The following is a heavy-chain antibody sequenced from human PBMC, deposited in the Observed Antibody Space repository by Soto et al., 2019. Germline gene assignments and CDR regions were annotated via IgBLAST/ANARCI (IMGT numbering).Heavy chain of an antibody. J-gene: IGHJ5*02. CDR1: GYSISSGYY. V-gene: IGHV4-38-2*02. D-gene: IGHD2-2*01. Sequence: PSETLSLTCAVSGYSISSGYYWGWIRQPPGKGLEWIGRIYHSGSTYYNTSLKSRVTISVDTSKNQFALKLSSVTAADTAVYYCARDPGGLPAARFHNWFDPWGQGTLVTVSS. CDR3: ARDPGGLPAARFHNWFDP. CDR2: IYHSGST.